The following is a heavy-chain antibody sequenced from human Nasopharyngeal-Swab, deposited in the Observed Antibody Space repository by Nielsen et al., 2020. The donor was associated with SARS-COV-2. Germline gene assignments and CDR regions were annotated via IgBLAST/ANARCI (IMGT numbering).Heavy chain of an antibody. CDR3: ARKPTGSTTAIDY. J-gene: IGHJ4*02. CDR2: IDPSDSYT. V-gene: IGHV5-10-1*01. CDR1: GYSFTSYW. Sequence: GESLKISCKGSGYSFTSYWISWVRQMPGKGLEWMGRIDPSDSYTNYSPSFQGHVTISADKSISTAYLQWSSLKASDTAMYYCARKPTGSTTAIDYWGQGTLVTVSS. D-gene: IGHD2/OR15-2a*01.